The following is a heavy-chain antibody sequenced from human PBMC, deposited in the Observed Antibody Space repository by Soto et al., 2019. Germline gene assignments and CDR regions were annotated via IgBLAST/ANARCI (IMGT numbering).Heavy chain of an antibody. CDR3: ASTHSSSWYNNWFDP. CDR1: GYTFTSYS. CDR2: FDPEDGET. Sequence: TPVKVSCKASGYTFTSYSMHWARQAPGQGLEWMGGFDPEDGETIYAQKFQGRVTMTEDTSTDTAYMELSSLRSEDTAVYYCASTHSSSWYNNWFDPWGQGTLVTVSS. D-gene: IGHD6-13*01. J-gene: IGHJ5*02. V-gene: IGHV1-24*01.